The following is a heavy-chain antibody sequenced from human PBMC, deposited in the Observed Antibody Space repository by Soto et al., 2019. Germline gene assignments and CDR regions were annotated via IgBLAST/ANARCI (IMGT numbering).Heavy chain of an antibody. CDR1: GGSISSPSYN. D-gene: IGHD2-15*01. CDR3: TTVASGHFDS. CDR2: IFHRGST. Sequence: QLQESGPGLLKPSETLSLTCTVSGGSISSPSYNWGWVRQPPGKGPEWIGTIFHRGSTHYSPSLGGRRAMSVDTSKSQVSLTLTSVTAADTAVYYCTTVASGHFDSWGQGAQVTVSS. J-gene: IGHJ4*02. V-gene: IGHV4-39*01.